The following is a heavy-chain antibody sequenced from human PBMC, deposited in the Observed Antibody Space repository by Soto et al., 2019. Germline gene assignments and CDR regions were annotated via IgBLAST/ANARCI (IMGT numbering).Heavy chain of an antibody. Sequence: EVQLLESGGALVQPGGSLRLSCAASGFTFSSYAMSWVRQAPGKGLEWVSLISASGGGTYYTDSVKGRFTISRDNAKNTLYLQMNSLSAEDTAVFYCAKHQRNGSPDYWGQGTLVTVSS. CDR3: AKHQRNGSPDY. D-gene: IGHD2-15*01. V-gene: IGHV3-23*01. CDR1: GFTFSSYA. J-gene: IGHJ4*02. CDR2: ISASGGGT.